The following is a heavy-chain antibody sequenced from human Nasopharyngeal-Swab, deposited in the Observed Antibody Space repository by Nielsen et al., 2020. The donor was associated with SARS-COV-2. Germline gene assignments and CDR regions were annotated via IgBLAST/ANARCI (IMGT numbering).Heavy chain of an antibody. CDR3: VKDRGAHSVVVVAAS. CDR2: ISSNGGST. CDR1: GFTFSSYT. D-gene: IGHD2-15*01. J-gene: IGHJ4*02. Sequence: GESLKISCSASGFTFSSYTMHWVRQAPGKGLEHVSAISSNGGSTYYADSVKGRFTISRDNSKSTLNLQMSSLRAEDTAVYYCVKDRGAHSVVVVAASWGQGTLVTVSS. V-gene: IGHV3-64D*06.